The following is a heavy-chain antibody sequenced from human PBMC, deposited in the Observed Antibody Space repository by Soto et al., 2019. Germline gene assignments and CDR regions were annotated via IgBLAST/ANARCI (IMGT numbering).Heavy chain of an antibody. D-gene: IGHD4-17*01. CDR1: GFTFSSYG. V-gene: IGHV3-30*18. CDR2: ISYDGSNK. J-gene: IGHJ4*02. Sequence: QVQLVESGGGVVQPGRCLRLSCAASGFTFSSYGMHWVRQAPGKGLEWVAVISYDGSNKYYADSVKGRFTISRDNSKNTLYLQMNSLRAEDTAVYYCAKDLAYGKSVHYFDYWGQGTLVTVSS. CDR3: AKDLAYGKSVHYFDY.